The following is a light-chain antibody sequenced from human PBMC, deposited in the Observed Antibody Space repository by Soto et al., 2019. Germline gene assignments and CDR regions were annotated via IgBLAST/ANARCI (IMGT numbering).Light chain of an antibody. CDR2: GAS. Sequence: EIVLTQSPGTLSLSPGERATLSCRASQSATSNYLAWYQQKPGQAPRLLIYGASSRATGIPDRFSGSGSGIDFTLTISRLEPEDFAMYYCHQYGSSPLTFGGGTKVESK. J-gene: IGKJ4*01. CDR1: QSATSNY. V-gene: IGKV3-20*01. CDR3: HQYGSSPLT.